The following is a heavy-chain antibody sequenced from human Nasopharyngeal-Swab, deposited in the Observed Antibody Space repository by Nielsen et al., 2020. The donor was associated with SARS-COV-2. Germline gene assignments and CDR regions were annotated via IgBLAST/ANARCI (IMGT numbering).Heavy chain of an antibody. J-gene: IGHJ5*02. D-gene: IGHD3-22*01. V-gene: IGHV3-48*01. Sequence: GGSLRLSCAASGFTFSSYSMNWVRQAPGKGLEWVSYISSSSTTIYYADSVKGRFTISRDNSKNTLYLQMNSLRAEDTAVYYCARDKGSGYYYTSVRPTNWFDPWGQGTLVTVSS. CDR3: ARDKGSGYYYTSVRPTNWFDP. CDR2: ISSSSTTI. CDR1: GFTFSSYS.